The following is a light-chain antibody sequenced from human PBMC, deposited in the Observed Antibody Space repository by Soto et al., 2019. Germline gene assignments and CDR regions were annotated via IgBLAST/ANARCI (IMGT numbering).Light chain of an antibody. CDR1: QSVSNNY. CDR3: QQYGSSGT. CDR2: GAS. J-gene: IGKJ1*01. Sequence: EIVLTQSPGTLSLSPGERATLSCRASQSVSNNYLAWYQQKPGQAPRLLIYGASSRATGIPDRFSGSGSGTDVTLTISRLEPEDFAVYYCQQYGSSGTFGQGTKVDIK. V-gene: IGKV3-20*01.